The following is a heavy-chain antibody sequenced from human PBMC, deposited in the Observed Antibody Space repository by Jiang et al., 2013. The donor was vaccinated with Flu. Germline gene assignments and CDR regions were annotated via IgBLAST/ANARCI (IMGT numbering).Heavy chain of an antibody. CDR1: SYW. D-gene: IGHD3-16*02. CDR3: ARRRGGLRLGELSLYDY. CDR2: IDPSDSYT. J-gene: IGHJ4*02. Sequence: SYWISWVRQMPGKGPGVDGRIDPSDSYTNYSPSFQGHVTISADKSISTAYLQWSSLKASDTAMYYCARRRGGLRLGELSLYDYWGQGTLVTVSS. V-gene: IGHV5-10-1*01.